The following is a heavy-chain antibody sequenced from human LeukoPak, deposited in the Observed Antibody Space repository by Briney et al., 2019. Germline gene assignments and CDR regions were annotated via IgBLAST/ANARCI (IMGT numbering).Heavy chain of an antibody. CDR2: IIPIFGTA. V-gene: IGHV1-69*06. J-gene: IGHJ1*01. CDR1: GGTFSSYA. Sequence: ASVKVSCKASGGTFSSYAISWVRQAPGQGLEWMGGIIPIFGTANYAQKFQGRVTITADKSTSTAYMELSSLRSEDTAVYYCASVGGSRKRNFQHWGQGTLVTVSS. CDR3: ASVGGSRKRNFQH. D-gene: IGHD2-15*01.